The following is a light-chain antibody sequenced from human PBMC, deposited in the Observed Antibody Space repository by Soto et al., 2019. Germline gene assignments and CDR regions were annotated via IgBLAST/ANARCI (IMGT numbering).Light chain of an antibody. Sequence: DIQMTQSPSSLSASVGDRVTITCRASQGISSWLAWYQQKPEKAPKSLIYAASSLHSGVPSRFSGSGSGTEITLTINSLQPDDSATYYCQQYNSYSSMFGQGTKVDIK. V-gene: IGKV1D-16*01. J-gene: IGKJ1*01. CDR1: QGISSW. CDR2: AAS. CDR3: QQYNSYSSM.